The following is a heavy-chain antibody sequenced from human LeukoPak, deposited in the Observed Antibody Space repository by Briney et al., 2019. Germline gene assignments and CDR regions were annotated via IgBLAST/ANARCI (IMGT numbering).Heavy chain of an antibody. CDR1: GFTFSSYS. CDR2: ISSSSSYI. D-gene: IGHD2-2*01. J-gene: IGHJ4*02. V-gene: IGHV3-21*01. Sequence: PGGSLRLSCAASGFTFSSYSVNWVRQAPGKGLEWVSSISSSSSYIYYADSVKGRFTISRDNAKNSLYLQMNSLRAEDTAVYYCARAVVPAATFGYWGQGTLVTVSS. CDR3: ARAVVPAATFGY.